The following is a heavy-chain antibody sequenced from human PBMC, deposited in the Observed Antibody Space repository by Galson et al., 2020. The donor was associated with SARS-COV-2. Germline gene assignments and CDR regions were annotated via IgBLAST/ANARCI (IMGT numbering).Heavy chain of an antibody. D-gene: IGHD2-2*01. V-gene: IGHV3-64D*09. CDR3: LAYCSTRQSF. CDR1: GFTFSDYA. CDR2: MSSNGGTS. J-gene: IGHJ4*02. Sequence: GESLKISCSASGFTFSDYAMHWVRQSPGKGLAYVAAMSSNGGTSFYIDSIKGRFTMSRDNSKNTFYLQMTGLRLEDPAIYYCLAYCSTRQSFWGQRTLVTVSS.